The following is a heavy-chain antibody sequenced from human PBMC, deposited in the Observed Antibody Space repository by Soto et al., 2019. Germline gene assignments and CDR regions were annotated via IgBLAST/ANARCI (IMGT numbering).Heavy chain of an antibody. J-gene: IGHJ4*02. Sequence: GGSLRLSCAASGFTFSSYSMNWVRQAPGKGLEWVSSISSSSSYIYYADSVKGRFTISRDNAKNSLYLQMNSLGAEDTAVYYCARVSSSRQWFGDELGHGLDYWGQGTLVTVSS. CDR1: GFTFSSYS. V-gene: IGHV3-21*01. CDR2: ISSSSSYI. CDR3: ARVSSSRQWFGDELGHGLDY. D-gene: IGHD3-10*01.